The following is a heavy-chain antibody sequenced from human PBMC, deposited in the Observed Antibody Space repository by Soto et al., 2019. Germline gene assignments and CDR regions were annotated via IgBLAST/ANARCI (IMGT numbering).Heavy chain of an antibody. D-gene: IGHD3-16*01. CDR1: GGSISSSSYY. CDR2: IYSSGST. Sequence: PSETLSLTCTVSGGSISSSSYYWGWIRQPPGKGLEWIGSIYSSGSTYYNQSLRSRVTISVDTSKNQFSLKLSSVTAADTAVYYCARGGGLSQQPTPDHWGQGTLVTVSS. J-gene: IGHJ4*02. CDR3: ARGGGLSQQPTPDH. V-gene: IGHV4-39*01.